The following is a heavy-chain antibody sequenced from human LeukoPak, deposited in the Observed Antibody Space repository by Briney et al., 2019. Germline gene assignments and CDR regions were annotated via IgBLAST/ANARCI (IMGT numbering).Heavy chain of an antibody. V-gene: IGHV3-66*01. CDR3: ARDALVPDGFDL. D-gene: IGHD6-13*01. J-gene: IGHJ3*01. CDR1: GFTVSSNY. Sequence: GGSLRLSCAASGFTVSSNYMIWVRQPPGTGLEWVSVFYPGGTTYYADSVKGRFSISRDNSKNIVSLQMNSLRAEDTAVYYCARDALVPDGFDLWGQGTMVTVSS. CDR2: FYPGGTT.